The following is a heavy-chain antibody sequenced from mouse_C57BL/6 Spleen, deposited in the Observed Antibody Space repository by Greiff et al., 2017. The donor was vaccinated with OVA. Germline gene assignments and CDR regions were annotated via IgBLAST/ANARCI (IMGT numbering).Heavy chain of an antibody. CDR2: IWRGGST. CDR3: AKNPPYDYDGYFDV. V-gene: IGHV2-5*01. J-gene: IGHJ1*03. CDR1: GFSLTSYG. D-gene: IGHD2-4*01. Sequence: QVQLQQSGPGLVQPSQSLSITCTVSGFSLTSYGVHWVRQSPGKGLEWLGVIWRGGSTDYNAAFMSRLSITKDNSKSKVFFKMNSLQADDTAIYYCAKNPPYDYDGYFDVWGTGTTVTVSS.